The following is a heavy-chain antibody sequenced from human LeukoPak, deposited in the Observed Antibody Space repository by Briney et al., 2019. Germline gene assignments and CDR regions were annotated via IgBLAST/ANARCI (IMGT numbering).Heavy chain of an antibody. Sequence: TSQTLSLTCTVSGGSISSGGYYWSWIRQHPGKGLEWIGYIYYSGSTYYNPSLKSRVTMSVDTSKNQFSLKLSSVTAADTAVYYCARDSRGGYYYGMDVWGQGTTVTVSS. D-gene: IGHD3-16*01. CDR3: ARDSRGGYYYGMDV. V-gene: IGHV4-31*03. CDR2: IYYSGST. J-gene: IGHJ6*02. CDR1: GGSISSGGYY.